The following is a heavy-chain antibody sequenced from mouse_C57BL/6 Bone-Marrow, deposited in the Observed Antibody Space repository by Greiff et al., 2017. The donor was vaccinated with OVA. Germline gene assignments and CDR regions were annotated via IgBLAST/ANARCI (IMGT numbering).Heavy chain of an antibody. J-gene: IGHJ3*01. D-gene: IGHD2-2*01. CDR2: IYPGSGST. CDR3: ASSQDWFFAY. V-gene: IGHV1-55*01. CDR1: GYTFTSYW. Sequence: QVHVKQPGAELVKPGASVKMSCKASGYTFTSYWITWVKQRPGQGLEWIGDIYPGSGSTNYNEKFKSKATLTVDTSSSTAYMQLSSLTSEDSAVYYCASSQDWFFAYWGQGTLVTVSA.